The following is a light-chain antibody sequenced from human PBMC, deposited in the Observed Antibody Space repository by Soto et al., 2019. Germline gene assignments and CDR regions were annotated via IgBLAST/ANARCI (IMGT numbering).Light chain of an antibody. CDR2: DAS. J-gene: IGKJ2*01. Sequence: EIVLTQSPATRSLSPGERVTLSCRASQSVSSYLAWYQQKPGQAPRLLIYDASNRATGIPARISGSGSGTDFTLTISSLEPEDFAVYYCQQRSNWPYTFGQGTKLEIK. CDR1: QSVSSY. V-gene: IGKV3-11*01. CDR3: QQRSNWPYT.